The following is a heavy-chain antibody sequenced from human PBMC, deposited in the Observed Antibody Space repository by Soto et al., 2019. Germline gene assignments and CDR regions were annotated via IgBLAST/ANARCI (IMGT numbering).Heavy chain of an antibody. CDR2: IKSKTDGGTT. CDR1: GFTFSDAW. CDR3: TTDSLFTGQLVRMDN. V-gene: IGHV3-15*07. Sequence: PGGSLRLSCAASGFTFSDAWINWVRQAPGKGLEWVGRIKSKTDGGTTDFAAPVKGRFAISRDDSRDMVYMQMYSLKTDDTAVNYCTTDSLFTGQLVRMDNWGHGTLVTVSS. J-gene: IGHJ4*01. D-gene: IGHD3-9*01.